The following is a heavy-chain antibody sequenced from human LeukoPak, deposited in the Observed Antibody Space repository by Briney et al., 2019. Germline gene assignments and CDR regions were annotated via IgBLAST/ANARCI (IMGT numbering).Heavy chain of an antibody. CDR3: TRESRPFCPFAY. V-gene: IGHV4-4*02. CDR1: GFAFGSYSM. J-gene: IGHJ4*02. CDR2: ISHGGTT. D-gene: IGHD2-2*01. Sequence: GSLRLSCAASGFAFGSYSMNWVRQAPGKGLEWIGEISHGGTTNYNPSLRSRVAMSLDRANNQFSLSLTSVTAADTAVYYCTRESRPFCPFAYWGQGVLVTVSS.